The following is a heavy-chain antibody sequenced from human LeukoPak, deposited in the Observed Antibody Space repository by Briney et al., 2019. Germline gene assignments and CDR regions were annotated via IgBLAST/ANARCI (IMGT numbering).Heavy chain of an antibody. CDR3: AKSGPPPQWELPDAFDI. Sequence: GGSLRLSCAASGFTFSSYAMSWVRQAPGKGLEWVSAISGSGGSTYYADSVKGRFTISRDNSKNTLYLQMNSLRAEDTAVYYCAKSGPPPQWELPDAFDIWGQGTMVTVSS. CDR2: ISGSGGST. CDR1: GFTFSSYA. D-gene: IGHD1-26*01. J-gene: IGHJ3*02. V-gene: IGHV3-23*01.